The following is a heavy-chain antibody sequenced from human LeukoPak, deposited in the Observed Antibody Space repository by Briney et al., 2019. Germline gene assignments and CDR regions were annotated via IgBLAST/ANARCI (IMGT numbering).Heavy chain of an antibody. J-gene: IGHJ4*02. V-gene: IGHV3-30*02. CDR3: AKDPFSSGWS. CDR1: GFTFSSYG. CDR2: IRYDGSNK. Sequence: GGSLRLSCAASGFTFSSYGMHWVRQAPGKGLEGVAFIRYDGSNKYYVDSVKGRFTISRDNSKNTLYLQMNSLRAEDTAVYYCAKDPFSSGWSWGQGTLVTVSS. D-gene: IGHD6-19*01.